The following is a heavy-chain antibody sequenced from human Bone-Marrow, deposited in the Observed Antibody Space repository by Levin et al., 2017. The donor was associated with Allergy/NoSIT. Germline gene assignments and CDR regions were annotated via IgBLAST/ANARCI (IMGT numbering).Heavy chain of an antibody. J-gene: IGHJ4*02. V-gene: IGHV3-23*01. D-gene: IGHD4-11*01. CDR3: AKGGSSYSDDY. CDR2: ISGSGGST. Sequence: LSLTCAASGFTFSSYAMSWVRQAPGKGLEWVSAISGSGGSTYYADSVKGRFTISRDNSKNTLYLQMNSLRAEDTAVYYCAKGGSSYSDDYWGQGTLVTVSS. CDR1: GFTFSSYA.